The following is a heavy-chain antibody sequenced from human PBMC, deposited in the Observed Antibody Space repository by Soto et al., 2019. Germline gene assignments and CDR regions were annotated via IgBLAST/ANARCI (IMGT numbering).Heavy chain of an antibody. D-gene: IGHD3-3*01. J-gene: IGHJ4*02. Sequence: QVRLVQSGAEVKEPGSAVKVSCKAPADSFSSYGISWVRQAPGQGLEWMGGIIPIFGTTNYAEKFQGRVTITADESTNIAYMELSSLRSEDTALYYCARVFPDGWVEPGVVRGYLDTWGRGTLVTVSS. CDR2: IIPIFGTT. V-gene: IGHV1-69*01. CDR3: ARVFPDGWVEPGVVRGYLDT. CDR1: ADSFSSYG.